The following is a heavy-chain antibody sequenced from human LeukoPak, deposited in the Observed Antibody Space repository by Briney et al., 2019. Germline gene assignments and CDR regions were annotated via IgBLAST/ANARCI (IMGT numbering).Heavy chain of an antibody. Sequence: GGSLRLSCAASGFTFSSYAMSWVRQAPGKGLEWVSAISGSGGSTYYADSVKGRFTISRDNSKNTLYLQMNSLRAEDTAVYYCAKVEGYCSSTSCSVDAFDIWGQGTMVTVS. CDR3: AKVEGYCSSTSCSVDAFDI. CDR1: GFTFSSYA. J-gene: IGHJ3*02. CDR2: ISGSGGST. V-gene: IGHV3-23*01. D-gene: IGHD2-2*01.